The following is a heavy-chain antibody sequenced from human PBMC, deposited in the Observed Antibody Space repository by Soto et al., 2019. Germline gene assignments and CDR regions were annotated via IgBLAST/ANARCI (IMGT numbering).Heavy chain of an antibody. CDR1: GFTFSSYS. Sequence: GGSLRLSCAASGFTFSSYSMNWVRQAPGKGLEWVSSISSSSSYIYYADSVKGRFTISRDNAKNSLYLQMNSLRAEDTAVYYCARARVTIFGVVTAFDIWGQGTMVTVSS. J-gene: IGHJ3*02. CDR2: ISSSSSYI. D-gene: IGHD3-3*01. CDR3: ARARVTIFGVVTAFDI. V-gene: IGHV3-21*01.